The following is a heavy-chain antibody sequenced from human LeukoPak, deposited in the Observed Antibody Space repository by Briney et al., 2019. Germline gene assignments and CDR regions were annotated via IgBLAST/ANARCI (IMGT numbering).Heavy chain of an antibody. CDR2: IHIYRGNT. Sequence: ASVKVSCKASGYSSTNYGISWVRQAPGQGLEWMGWIHIYRGNTNYAQKFQGRVTMTTDTSTSAVYMEVRGLRSDDTAMYYCARDVGITVADSFDPWGQGTLVTVSS. J-gene: IGHJ5*02. V-gene: IGHV1-18*01. CDR3: ARDVGITVADSFDP. CDR1: GYSSTNYG. D-gene: IGHD6-13*01.